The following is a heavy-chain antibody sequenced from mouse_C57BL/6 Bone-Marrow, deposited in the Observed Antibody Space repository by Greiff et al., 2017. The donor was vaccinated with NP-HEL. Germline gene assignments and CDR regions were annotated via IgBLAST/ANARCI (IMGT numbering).Heavy chain of an antibody. CDR3: AGGYPWFAY. J-gene: IGHJ3*01. CDR1: GYTFTSYG. V-gene: IGHV1-81*01. D-gene: IGHD2-2*01. CDR2: IYPRSGNT. Sequence: QVQLKESGAELARPGASVKLSCKASGYTFTSYGISWVKQRTGQGLEWIGEIYPRSGNTYYNEKFKGKATLTADKSSSTAYMELRSLTSEDSAVYFCAGGYPWFAYWGQGTLVTVSA.